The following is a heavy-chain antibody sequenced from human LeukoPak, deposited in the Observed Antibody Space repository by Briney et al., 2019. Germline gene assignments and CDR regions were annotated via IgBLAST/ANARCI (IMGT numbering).Heavy chain of an antibody. CDR2: ISSSSSYI. CDR1: GFTFSSYS. V-gene: IGHV3-21*01. CDR3: AKEWGIAGDY. J-gene: IGHJ4*02. Sequence: GGSLRLSCAASGFTFSSYSMNWVRQAPGKGLEWVSSISSSSSYIYYADSVKGRFTISRDNSKNTLYLQMNSLRAEDTAVYYCAKEWGIAGDYWGQGTLVTVSS. D-gene: IGHD6-13*01.